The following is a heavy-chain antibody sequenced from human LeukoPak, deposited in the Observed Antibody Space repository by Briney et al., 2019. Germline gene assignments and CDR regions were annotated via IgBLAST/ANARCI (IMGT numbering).Heavy chain of an antibody. CDR2: IRGSGDST. V-gene: IGHV3-23*01. J-gene: IGHJ4*02. Sequence: PGGSLRLSCAASGFTFSSYAMSWVRQAPGKGLEWVSAIRGSGDSTYYADSVKGRFTISRDNSKNTLYLQMNSLRAEDTAVYYCAKRFRGSSGLYYLDYWGQGTLVTVSS. CDR3: AKRFRGSSGLYYLDY. D-gene: IGHD6-13*01. CDR1: GFTFSSYA.